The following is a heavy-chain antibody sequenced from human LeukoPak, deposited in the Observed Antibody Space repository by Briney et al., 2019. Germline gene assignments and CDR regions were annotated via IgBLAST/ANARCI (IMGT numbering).Heavy chain of an antibody. V-gene: IGHV4-39*01. CDR3: ARVRYCSTNRCYDREFDN. Sequence: PSETLSLTCTVSGGSISSSGYYWGWSRQPPGKGLEWIGSIYYSGSTQYNPSLKSRVTISVDTSKNQFSLKLRSVTAADTAVYYCARVRYCSTNRCYDREFDNWGQGTLVTVSS. CDR2: IYYSGST. J-gene: IGHJ4*02. D-gene: IGHD2-2*01. CDR1: GGSISSSGYY.